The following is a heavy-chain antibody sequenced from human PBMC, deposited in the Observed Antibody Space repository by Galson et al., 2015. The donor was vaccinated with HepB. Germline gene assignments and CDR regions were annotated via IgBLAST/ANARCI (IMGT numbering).Heavy chain of an antibody. Sequence: SVKVSCKASGGTFSSYAISWVRQAPGQGLEWMGGIIPIFGTANYAQKFQGRVTITADESTSTAYMELSSLRSEDTAVYYCARDERNYDILTGYYNPPTPHYYYYGMDVWGQGTTVTVSS. CDR3: ARDERNYDILTGYYNPPTPHYYYYGMDV. CDR1: GGTFSSYA. V-gene: IGHV1-69*13. J-gene: IGHJ6*02. CDR2: IIPIFGTA. D-gene: IGHD3-9*01.